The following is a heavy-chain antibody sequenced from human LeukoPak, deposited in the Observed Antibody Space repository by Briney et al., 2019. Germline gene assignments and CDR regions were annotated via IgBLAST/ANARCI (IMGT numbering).Heavy chain of an antibody. D-gene: IGHD5-18*01. V-gene: IGHV5-51*01. CDR1: GYSFTSYW. Sequence: GESLKISCKGSGYSFTSYWIGWVRQMPGKGLEWMGIIYPGDSDTRYSPSFQGQVTISADKSISTAYLQWSSLKASDTSMYYCARGGFETRGYSYGRVNYYGMDVWGQGTTVTVSS. CDR2: IYPGDSDT. J-gene: IGHJ6*02. CDR3: ARGGFETRGYSYGRVNYYGMDV.